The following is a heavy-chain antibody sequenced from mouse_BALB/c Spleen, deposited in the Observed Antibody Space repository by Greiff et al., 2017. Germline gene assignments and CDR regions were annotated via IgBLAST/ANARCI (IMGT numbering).Heavy chain of an antibody. CDR2: IYPGNVNT. CDR3: ASAYYGNYAMDY. CDR1: GYTFTSYY. D-gene: IGHD2-10*01. J-gene: IGHJ4*01. Sequence: QVQLQQSGPELVKPGASVRISCKASGYTFTSYYIHWVKQRPGQGLEWIGWIYPGNVNTKYNEKFKGKATLTADKSSSTAYMQLSSLTSEDSAVYFCASAYYGNYAMDYWGQGTSVTVSS. V-gene: IGHV1S56*01.